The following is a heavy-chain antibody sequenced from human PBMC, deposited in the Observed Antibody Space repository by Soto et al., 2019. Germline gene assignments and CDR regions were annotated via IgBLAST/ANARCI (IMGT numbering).Heavy chain of an antibody. CDR1: GFPFTGYW. V-gene: IGHV3-74*01. CDR3: ATVFEH. CDR2: VDSAGSGT. J-gene: IGHJ4*02. Sequence: VPLVESGGGSVQPGWSLRRSCAASGFPFTGYWMHWVRQVPGKGPVWVARVDSAGSGTSYADSVKGRFTISRDNAKNTVSLQMASLRVEDTAVYYCATVFEHWGQGIPVTVSS.